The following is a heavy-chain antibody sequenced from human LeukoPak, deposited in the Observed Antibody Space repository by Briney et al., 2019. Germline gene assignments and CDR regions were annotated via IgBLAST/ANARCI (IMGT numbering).Heavy chain of an antibody. CDR1: GFTFSSYE. D-gene: IGHD4-11*01. CDR2: ISSSGSTI. V-gene: IGHV3-48*03. J-gene: IGHJ4*02. CDR3: ARALQSNTRGFDD. Sequence: PGGSLRLSCAASGFTFSSYEMNWVRQAPGKGLEWVSYISSSGSTIYYADSVKGRFTISRDNAKNSLYLQMNSLRAEDTAVYYCARALQSNTRGFDDWGQGTLVTVSS.